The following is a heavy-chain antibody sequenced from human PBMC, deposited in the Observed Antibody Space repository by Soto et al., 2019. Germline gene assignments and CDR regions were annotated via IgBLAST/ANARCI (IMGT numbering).Heavy chain of an antibody. CDR1: GFTFSSYG. J-gene: IGHJ4*02. Sequence: GGSLRLSCAASGFTFSSYGMHWVRQAPGKGLEWVAVIWYDGSNKYYADSVKGRFTISRDNSKNTLYLQMNSLRAEDTAVYYCVLIAEAPEPDFDYWGQGTLVTVSS. V-gene: IGHV3-33*01. CDR3: VLIAEAPEPDFDY. D-gene: IGHD6-19*01. CDR2: IWYDGSNK.